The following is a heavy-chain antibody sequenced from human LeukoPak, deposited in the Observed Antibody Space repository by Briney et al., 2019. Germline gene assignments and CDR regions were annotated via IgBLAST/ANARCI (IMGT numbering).Heavy chain of an antibody. D-gene: IGHD3-10*01. Sequence: PGGSLRLSCAASGFTFSSYGMSWVRQAPGKGLEWVSAISGSGGSTYYADSVKGRFTISRDNSKNTLYLQMNSLRAEDTAVYYCAKGALLWFGELHNYFDYWGQGTLVTVSS. CDR3: AKGALLWFGELHNYFDY. V-gene: IGHV3-23*01. CDR1: GFTFSSYG. J-gene: IGHJ4*02. CDR2: ISGSGGST.